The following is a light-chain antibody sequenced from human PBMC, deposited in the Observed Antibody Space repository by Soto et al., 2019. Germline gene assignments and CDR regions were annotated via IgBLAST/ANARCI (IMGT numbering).Light chain of an antibody. CDR3: SSYTSSSTPVV. CDR2: DVS. V-gene: IGLV2-14*01. Sequence: QSALTQPASVSGSPGQSITISCTGTSIDVGGYNYVSWNQQHPGKAPKLIIYDVSNRPSGVSNRFSGSKSGNTASLTISGLQAEDEADYYCSSYTSSSTPVVFGGGTQLTVL. J-gene: IGLJ2*01. CDR1: SIDVGGYNY.